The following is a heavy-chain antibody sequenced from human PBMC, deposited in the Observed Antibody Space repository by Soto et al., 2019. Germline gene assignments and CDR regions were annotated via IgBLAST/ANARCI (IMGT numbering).Heavy chain of an antibody. CDR2: IVPMFGTA. Sequence: QVQLVQSGAEVKKPGSSVNVSCKTSGGTFGNSAVTWVRQAPGQGLEWLGGIVPMFGTANHAQKFQGRVTITADESTITAYMELNSLKTDDTAVYYCARDGDPQSAFWSGPLGGGRFDPWGQGTLVTVSS. V-gene: IGHV1-69*12. CDR1: GGTFGNSA. J-gene: IGHJ5*02. D-gene: IGHD3-3*01. CDR3: ARDGDPQSAFWSGPLGGGRFDP.